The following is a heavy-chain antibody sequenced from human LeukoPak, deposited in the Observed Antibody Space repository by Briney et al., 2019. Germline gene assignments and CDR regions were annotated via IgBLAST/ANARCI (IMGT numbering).Heavy chain of an antibody. Sequence: KPGGSLRLSCAASGFTFSDYYMSWIRQAPGNGLEWVSYISSSSSYTNYADSVKGRFTVSRDKAKNSLYLQMNSLRAEDTAVYYCAKDVKYNLEYWGQGTLVTVSS. CDR1: GFTFSDYY. CDR2: ISSSSSYT. CDR3: AKDVKYNLEY. D-gene: IGHD1-14*01. V-gene: IGHV3-11*05. J-gene: IGHJ4*02.